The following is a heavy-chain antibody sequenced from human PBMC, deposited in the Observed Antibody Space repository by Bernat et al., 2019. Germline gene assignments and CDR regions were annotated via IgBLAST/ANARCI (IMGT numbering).Heavy chain of an antibody. CDR2: ISYDGSNK. CDR3: AKDSLSSSWPYNWFDP. V-gene: IGHV3-30*18. J-gene: IGHJ5*02. CDR1: GFTFSSYG. Sequence: QVQLVESGGGVVQPGRSLRLSCAASGFTFSSYGMHWVRQAPGKGLEWVAVISYDGSNKYYADSEKGRFTISRDNSKNTLYLQMNSLRAEDTAVYYCAKDSLSSSWPYNWFDPWGQGTLVTVSS. D-gene: IGHD6-13*01.